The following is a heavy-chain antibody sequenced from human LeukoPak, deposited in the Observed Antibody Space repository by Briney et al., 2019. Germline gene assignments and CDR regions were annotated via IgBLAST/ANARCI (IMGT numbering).Heavy chain of an antibody. CDR3: ARGEKDHSSSWYY. Sequence: SETLSLTCAVSGGSISSYYWSWIRQPPGEGLEWIGYIYYSGSTNYNPSLKSRVTISVDTSKNQFSLKLSSVTAADTAVYYCARGEKDHSSSWYYWGQGTLVTVSS. V-gene: IGHV4-59*01. J-gene: IGHJ4*02. D-gene: IGHD6-13*01. CDR1: GGSISSYY. CDR2: IYYSGST.